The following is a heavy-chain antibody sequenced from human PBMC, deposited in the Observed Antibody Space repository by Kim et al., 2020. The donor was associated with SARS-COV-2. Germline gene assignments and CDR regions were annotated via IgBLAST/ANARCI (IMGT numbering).Heavy chain of an antibody. CDR3: ARMSTINAVSFYFDS. CDR2: IYPYDTDT. CDR1: GYTFSNYW. D-gene: IGHD1-20*01. Sequence: GESLKISCQAFGYTFSNYWIAWVRQLPGKGLEWMGIIYPYDTDTTYTPSFQGQVTFSADKSISTAYLQWSSLRASDTAIYYCARMSTINAVSFYFDSWGPGTLVTVSS. V-gene: IGHV5-51*01. J-gene: IGHJ4*02.